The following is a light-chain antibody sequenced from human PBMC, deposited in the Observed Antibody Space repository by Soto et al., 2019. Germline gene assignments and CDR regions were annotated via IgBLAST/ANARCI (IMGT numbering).Light chain of an antibody. J-gene: IGLJ1*01. CDR2: DVT. CDR1: SSDVGGYNY. V-gene: IGLV2-14*03. CDR3: YSYRIINTRYV. Sequence: QSALTQPASVSGSPGQSITISCTGTSSDVGGYNYVSWYQQHPGKAPQLLIYDVTDRPSGVSNRFSGSKSGNTASLTISGLQAEDEADYYCYSYRIINTRYVFGSGTKLTVL.